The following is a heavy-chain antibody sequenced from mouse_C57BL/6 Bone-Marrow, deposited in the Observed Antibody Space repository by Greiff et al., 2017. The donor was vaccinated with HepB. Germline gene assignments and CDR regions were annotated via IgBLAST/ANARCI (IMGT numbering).Heavy chain of an antibody. J-gene: IGHJ4*01. V-gene: IGHV1-26*01. CDR1: GYTFTDYY. CDR3: ARGSSYAMDY. D-gene: IGHD1-1*01. CDR2: INPNNGGT. Sequence: EVQLQQSGPELVKPGASVKISCKASGYTFTDYYMNWVKQSHGKSLEWIGDINPNNGGTSYNQKFKGKATLTVDKYSSTAYMELRSLTSEDSAVYYCARGSSYAMDYWGQGTSVTVSS.